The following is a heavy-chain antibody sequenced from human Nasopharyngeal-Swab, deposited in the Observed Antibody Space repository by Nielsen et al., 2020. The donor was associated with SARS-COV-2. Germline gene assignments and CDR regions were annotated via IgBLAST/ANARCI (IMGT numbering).Heavy chain of an antibody. D-gene: IGHD3-22*01. J-gene: IGHJ5*02. CDR2: IKQSGSGQ. V-gene: IGHV3-7*01. CDR1: GFTFSSYW. Sequence: GESLKISCAASGFTFSSYWMSWVRQAPGKGLEWVAHIKQSGSGQYYVDSVKGRFTISRDNAKNTLYLQMNSLRAEDTAVYYCARDYTLYYYDSSGPFDPWGQGTLVTVSS. CDR3: ARDYTLYYYDSSGPFDP.